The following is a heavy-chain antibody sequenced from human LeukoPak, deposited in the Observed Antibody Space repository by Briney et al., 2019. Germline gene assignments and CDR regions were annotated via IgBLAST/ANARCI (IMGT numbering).Heavy chain of an antibody. Sequence: SETLSLTCTVSGYSISSGYYWGWIRQPPGKGLEWIGSIYHSGSTYYNPSLKSRVTISVDTSKNQFSLKLSSVTAADTAVYYCARTSRSNDAFDIWGQGTMVTVSS. CDR3: ARTSRSNDAFDI. J-gene: IGHJ3*02. V-gene: IGHV4-38-2*02. CDR2: IYHSGST. CDR1: GYSISSGYY. D-gene: IGHD1-14*01.